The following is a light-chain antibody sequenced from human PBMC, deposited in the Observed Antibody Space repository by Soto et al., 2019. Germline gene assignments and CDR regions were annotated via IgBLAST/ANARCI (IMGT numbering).Light chain of an antibody. CDR1: QSVSNN. Sequence: EIVMTQSPATLSVSPGERATLSCRASQSVSNNLAWYQQIPGQAPRLLIYDASTRAAGIPARFGGSGSGTEFTLTISSLQSEDFAVYYCQQYNNWPPLTFGGGTKVELK. CDR2: DAS. CDR3: QQYNNWPPLT. V-gene: IGKV3-15*01. J-gene: IGKJ4*01.